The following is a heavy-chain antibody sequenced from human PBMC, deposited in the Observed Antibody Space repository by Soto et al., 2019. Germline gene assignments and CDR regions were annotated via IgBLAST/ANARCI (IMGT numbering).Heavy chain of an antibody. V-gene: IGHV1-18*04. D-gene: IGHD6-19*01. J-gene: IGHJ4*02. CDR1: GYTFTSYG. CDR3: ARVSSVAGFFYYFDY. CDR2: ISAYNGNT. Sequence: ASVKVSCKASGYTFTSYGISWLRQSAGQGLEWMGWISAYNGNTNYAQKLQGRVTMTTDTSTSTAYMELRSLRSDDTAVYYCARVSSVAGFFYYFDYWGQGTLVTVSS.